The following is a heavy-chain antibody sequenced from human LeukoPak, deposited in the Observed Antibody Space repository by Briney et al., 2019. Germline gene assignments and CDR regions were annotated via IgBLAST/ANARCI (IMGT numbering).Heavy chain of an antibody. CDR1: GGSFSGYY. J-gene: IGHJ4*02. Sequence: SETLSLTCAVYGGSFSGYYWSWIRQPPGKGLEWIGEINHSGSPNYNPSLKSRVTISVDTSKNQFSLKLSSVTAADTAVYYCARHLEVTTNFDYWGQGTLVTVSS. D-gene: IGHD4-17*01. V-gene: IGHV4-34*01. CDR3: ARHLEVTTNFDY. CDR2: INHSGSP.